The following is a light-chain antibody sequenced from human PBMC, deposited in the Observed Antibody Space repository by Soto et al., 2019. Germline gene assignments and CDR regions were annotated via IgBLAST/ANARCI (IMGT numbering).Light chain of an antibody. J-gene: IGLJ1*01. CDR1: SNYNL. CDR3: CSYPGSSILYV. Sequence: QSVLTQPASVSGSPGQSITISCTGTSNYNLVSWYQQHPGKAPKLVIYEVSERPSGVSNRFSGSKSGNTASLTISGLQAEDEADYYCCSYPGSSILYVFGTVTKVTVL. V-gene: IGLV2-23*02. CDR2: EVS.